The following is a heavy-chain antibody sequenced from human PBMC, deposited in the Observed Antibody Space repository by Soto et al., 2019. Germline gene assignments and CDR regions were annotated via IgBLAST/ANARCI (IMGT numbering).Heavy chain of an antibody. D-gene: IGHD1-26*01. CDR2: ISSYYGTT. Sequence: GASVKVSCKASGYTFSDYGINWVRQAPGQGLEWMGWISSYYGTTYYAEMLRARVTMTTDTSTSTAYMELRSLRSDDTAVEYCARGELGTGTSLDYYDMDVWGQGTTVTVSS. J-gene: IGHJ6*03. CDR1: GYTFSDYG. CDR3: ARGELGTGTSLDYYDMDV. V-gene: IGHV1-18*01.